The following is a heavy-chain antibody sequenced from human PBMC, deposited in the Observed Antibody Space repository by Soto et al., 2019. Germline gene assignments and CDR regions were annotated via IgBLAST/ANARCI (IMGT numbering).Heavy chain of an antibody. CDR3: ARQEGSSSWFYY. V-gene: IGHV5-51*01. Sequence: PGESLKISCKRSGYSFTSYWIGWVRQMPGKGLEWMGIIYPGDSDTRYSPSFQGQVTISADKSTSTAHLQWNSLKASDTAMYYCARQEGSSSWFYYWGQGTQVTVSS. J-gene: IGHJ4*02. CDR2: IYPGDSDT. D-gene: IGHD6-13*01. CDR1: GYSFTSYW.